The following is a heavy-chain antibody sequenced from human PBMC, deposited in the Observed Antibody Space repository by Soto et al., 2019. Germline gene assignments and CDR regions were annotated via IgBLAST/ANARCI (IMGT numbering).Heavy chain of an antibody. CDR1: GFTFGDYA. CDR2: IRSKAYGGTT. J-gene: IGHJ3*02. D-gene: IGHD4-17*01. Sequence: GGSLRLSCTASGFTFGDYAMSWFRQAPGKGLEWVGFIRSKAYGGTTEYAASVKGRFTISRDDSKSIAYLQMNSLKTEDTAVYYCTREEDLYGDYELGAFDIWGQGTMVTVSS. V-gene: IGHV3-49*03. CDR3: TREEDLYGDYELGAFDI.